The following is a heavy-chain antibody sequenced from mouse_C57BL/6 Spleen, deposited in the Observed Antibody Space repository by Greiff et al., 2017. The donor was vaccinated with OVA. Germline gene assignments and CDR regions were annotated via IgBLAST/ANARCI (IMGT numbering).Heavy chain of an antibody. V-gene: IGHV1-15*01. CDR3: TRRWDEGWFAY. D-gene: IGHD4-1*01. J-gene: IGHJ3*01. CDR2: IDPETGGT. Sequence: QVQLQQSGAELVRPGASVTLSCKASGYTFTDYEMHWVKQTPVHGLEWIGAIDPETGGTAYNQKFKGKAILTADKSSSTAYMELRSLTSEDSAVYYCTRRWDEGWFAYWGQGTLVTVSA. CDR1: GYTFTDYE.